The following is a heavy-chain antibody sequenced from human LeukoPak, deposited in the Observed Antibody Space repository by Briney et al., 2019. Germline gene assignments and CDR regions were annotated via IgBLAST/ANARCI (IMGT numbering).Heavy chain of an antibody. CDR2: IDWDDDK. CDR3: ARIAYYYDSSVYYHMDV. Sequence: SGPTLVNPTQTLTLTCTFSGFSLRTSGMCVSWIRHPPGKALEWLARIDWDDDKYYSTSLKTRLTISKDTSKNPVVLTMTNMDPVDTATYYCARIAYYYDSSVYYHMDVWGKGTTVTVSS. J-gene: IGHJ6*03. D-gene: IGHD3-22*01. V-gene: IGHV2-70*11. CDR1: GFSLRTSGMC.